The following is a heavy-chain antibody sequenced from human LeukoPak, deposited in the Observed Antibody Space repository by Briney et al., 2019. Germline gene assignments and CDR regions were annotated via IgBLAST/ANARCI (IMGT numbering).Heavy chain of an antibody. J-gene: IGHJ4*02. CDR2: IYYSGST. Sequence: SETLSLTCTVSGGSISSSSYYWGWIRQPPGKGLEWIGSIYYSGSTYYNPSLKSRVTISVDTSKNQSSLKLSSVTAADTAVYYCATGGIDSIDYWGQGTLVTVSS. V-gene: IGHV4-39*01. D-gene: IGHD3-22*01. CDR3: ATGGIDSIDY. CDR1: GGSISSSSYY.